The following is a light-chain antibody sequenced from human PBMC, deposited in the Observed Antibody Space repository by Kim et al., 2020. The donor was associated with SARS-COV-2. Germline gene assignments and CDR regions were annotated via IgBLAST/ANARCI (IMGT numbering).Light chain of an antibody. CDR3: QQYNEWPST. CDR1: QSVAL. Sequence: SVSQGERVTLSCRASQSVALLAWYQQKPVQAPRLVIHGASTRATGIPARFSGSGSETEFTLTISSLQSEDFAIYYCQQYNEWPSTFGQGTRLEIK. J-gene: IGKJ5*01. V-gene: IGKV3-15*01. CDR2: GAS.